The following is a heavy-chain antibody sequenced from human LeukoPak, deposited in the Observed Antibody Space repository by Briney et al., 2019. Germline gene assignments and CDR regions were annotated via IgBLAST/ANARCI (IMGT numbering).Heavy chain of an antibody. J-gene: IGHJ4*02. D-gene: IGHD3-22*01. CDR1: GYTFTCSA. Sequence: ASVKVSCKASGYTFTCSAISWVRQAPGQGLEWMGWISAYNGNTNYAQKLQGRVTMTTDTSTSTAYMELRSLRSDDTAVYYCARDLGYYDSSGYSWGQGTLVTVSS. CDR2: ISAYNGNT. V-gene: IGHV1-18*01. CDR3: ARDLGYYDSSGYS.